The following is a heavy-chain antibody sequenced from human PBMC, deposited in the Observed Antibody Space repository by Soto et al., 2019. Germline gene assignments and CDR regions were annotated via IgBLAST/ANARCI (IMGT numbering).Heavy chain of an antibody. D-gene: IGHD3-9*01. CDR2: INLSGNN. CDR3: ARGGSNDWQVALDI. Sequence: QLQQWGAGLLKPSETLSLTCVVSGGSFSTYYYNWIRQSPGKGLEWIGEINLSGNNNYSPSLKSRVTMSLDTSKNQFSLKLTSVTAPDTAVYYCARGGSNDWQVALDIWGQGTMVTVSS. CDR1: GGSFSTYY. V-gene: IGHV4-34*01. J-gene: IGHJ3*02.